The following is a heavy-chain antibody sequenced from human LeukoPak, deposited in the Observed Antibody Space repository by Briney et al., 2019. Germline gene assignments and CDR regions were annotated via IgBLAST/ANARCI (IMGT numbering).Heavy chain of an antibody. D-gene: IGHD6-13*01. V-gene: IGHV4-39*07. CDR2: IYYSGST. Sequence: PSETLSLTCTVSGGSISSSSYYRGWIRQPPGKGLEWIGSIYYSGSTYYNPSLKSRVTISVDTSKNQFSLKLSSLTAADTAVYYCATSGWYQTGVYWGQGTLVTVSS. CDR3: ATSGWYQTGVY. J-gene: IGHJ4*02. CDR1: GGSISSSSYY.